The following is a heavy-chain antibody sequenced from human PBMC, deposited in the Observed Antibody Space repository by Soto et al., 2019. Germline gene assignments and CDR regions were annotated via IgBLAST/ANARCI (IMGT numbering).Heavy chain of an antibody. CDR2: ISSSSSYI. D-gene: IGHD3-3*01. CDR1: GFTFSSYS. J-gene: IGHJ4*02. Sequence: PGGSLRLSCAASGFTFSSYSMNWVRQAPGKGLEWVSSISSSSSYIYYADSVKGRFTISRDNAKNSLYLQVNSLRAEDTAVYYCATLADSYDTPPYWGQGTLVTVSS. CDR3: ATLADSYDTPPY. V-gene: IGHV3-21*01.